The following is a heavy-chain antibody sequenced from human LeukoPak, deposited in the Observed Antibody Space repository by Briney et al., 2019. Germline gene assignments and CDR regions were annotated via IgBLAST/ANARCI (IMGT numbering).Heavy chain of an antibody. CDR3: AKDITPNDSSGQLAS. Sequence: PGRSLRLSCAASGFTFDDYAMHWVRQAPGKGLEWVSGISWNSGSIGYADSVKGRFTISRDKAKNSLYLQMNSLRAEDTALYCCAKDITPNDSSGQLASWGQGTLVTVSS. CDR2: ISWNSGSI. V-gene: IGHV3-9*01. J-gene: IGHJ4*02. CDR1: GFTFDDYA. D-gene: IGHD3-22*01.